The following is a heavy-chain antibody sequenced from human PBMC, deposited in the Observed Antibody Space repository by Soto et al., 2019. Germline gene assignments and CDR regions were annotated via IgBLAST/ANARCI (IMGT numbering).Heavy chain of an antibody. CDR2: IYYSGST. CDR3: ARHGQYCSGGSCYSGLYNWFDP. D-gene: IGHD2-15*01. V-gene: IGHV4-39*01. J-gene: IGHJ5*02. CDR1: GGSISSSSYY. Sequence: QLQLQESGPGLVKPSETLSLTCTVSGGSISSSSYYWGWIRQPPGKGLEWIGSIYYSGSTYYNPSPKSRVTISVDTSKNQFSLKRSSVTAADTAVYYCARHGQYCSGGSCYSGLYNWFDPWGQGTLVTVSS.